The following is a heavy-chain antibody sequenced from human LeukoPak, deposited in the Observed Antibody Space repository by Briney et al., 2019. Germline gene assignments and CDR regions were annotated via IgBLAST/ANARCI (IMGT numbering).Heavy chain of an antibody. D-gene: IGHD3-22*01. V-gene: IGHV1-8*03. J-gene: IGHJ4*02. CDR1: GYTFTSDD. CDR3: ARGGWDSSGYYIVADY. CDR2: MNPNSGNT. Sequence: ASVKVSCKXSGYTFTSDDINWVRQATGQGLEWMGRMNPNSGNTGYAQKFQGRVTITRNTSISTAYMELSSLRSEDTAVYYCARGGWDSSGYYIVADYWGQGTLVTVSS.